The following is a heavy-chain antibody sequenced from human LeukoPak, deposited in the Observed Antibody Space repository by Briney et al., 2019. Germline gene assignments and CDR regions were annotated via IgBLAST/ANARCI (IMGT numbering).Heavy chain of an antibody. Sequence: GGSLRLSCAASGFTFSRDSMNWVRQAPGKGLKWISYISYDSAIKYYADSVRGRFTISRDNAKNSPSLQMHSLRAEDTAVYYCARGYCSSTSCYPHDYWAREPWSPSPQ. V-gene: IGHV3-48*01. CDR3: ARGYCSSTSCYPHDY. CDR1: GFTFSRDS. J-gene: IGHJ4*02. D-gene: IGHD2-2*01. CDR2: ISYDSAIK.